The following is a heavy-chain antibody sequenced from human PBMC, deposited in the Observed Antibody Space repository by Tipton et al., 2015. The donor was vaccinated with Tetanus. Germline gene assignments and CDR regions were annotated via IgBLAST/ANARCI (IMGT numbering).Heavy chain of an antibody. V-gene: IGHV3-21*01. CDR2: ISSTSRYI. CDR3: VSGSALDY. D-gene: IGHD6-25*01. Sequence: SLRLSCAASGLSFSNYKMNWVRQAPGRGLEWVSSISSTSRYIYYADSVKGRFTISRDNAKSSLFLQMNSLRDDDTAVYYCVSGSALDYWGQGTLITVSS. J-gene: IGHJ4*02. CDR1: GLSFSNYK.